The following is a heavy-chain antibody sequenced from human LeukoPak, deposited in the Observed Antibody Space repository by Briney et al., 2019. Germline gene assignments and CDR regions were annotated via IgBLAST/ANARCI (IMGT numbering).Heavy chain of an antibody. D-gene: IGHD2-15*01. J-gene: IGHJ6*02. CDR1: GYTFTGYY. CDR2: INPYTGGT. CDR3: ARDLMVVAATPTYYGMDV. V-gene: IGHV1-2*02. Sequence: ASVKVSCKASGYTFTGYYMHWVRQAPGQGLEWMGWINPYTGGTNYAQKFQGRVTMTRDTSTSTVHMELSSLRSEDTAVYYCARDLMVVAATPTYYGMDVWGQGTTVTVSS.